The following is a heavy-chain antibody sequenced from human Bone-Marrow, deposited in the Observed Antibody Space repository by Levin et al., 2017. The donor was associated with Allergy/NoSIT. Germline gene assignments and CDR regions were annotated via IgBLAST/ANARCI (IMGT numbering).Heavy chain of an antibody. V-gene: IGHV3-30*03. D-gene: IGHD4-23*01. Sequence: GGSLRLSCVASGFTFNDYGMHWVRQAPGKGLEWVAVVSYDGSKDHYAGSVEGRFTISRDNSKSTVYLQMNTLTVEDTAVYYCARGKKWELLGPFTHAEELWGQGTLVTVAS. J-gene: IGHJ4*01. CDR1: GFTFNDYG. CDR3: ARGKKWELLGPFTHAEEL. CDR2: VSYDGSKD.